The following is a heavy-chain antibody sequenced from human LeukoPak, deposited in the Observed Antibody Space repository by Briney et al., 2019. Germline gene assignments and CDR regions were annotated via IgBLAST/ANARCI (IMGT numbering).Heavy chain of an antibody. D-gene: IGHD5-24*01. J-gene: IGHJ4*02. Sequence: ASVKVSCKASDYTFVSFGITWVRQAPGQGLEWMGWISGYNGNRKIAQKFQGRVTMTTDTSTSTAYMELRSLRSDDTAVYYCARVMRRDGYNRPLDYWGQGTLVTVSS. CDR1: DYTFVSFG. CDR2: ISGYNGNR. V-gene: IGHV1-18*01. CDR3: ARVMRRDGYNRPLDY.